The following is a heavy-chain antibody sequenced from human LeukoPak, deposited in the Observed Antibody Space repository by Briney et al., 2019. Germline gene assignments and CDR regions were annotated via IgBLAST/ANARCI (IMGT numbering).Heavy chain of an antibody. D-gene: IGHD3-3*01. J-gene: IGHJ3*02. CDR2: VSGSGGST. Sequence: GGSPRLSCVASEFTFNNYAMTWVRQAPGKGLEWVAAVSGSGGSTYHADSVRGRFTISRDNFKNTLYLQMSSLRVEDTAVYHCAKGLSASGRFNAFDIWGQGTMVTVSS. CDR1: EFTFNNYA. V-gene: IGHV3-23*01. CDR3: AKGLSASGRFNAFDI.